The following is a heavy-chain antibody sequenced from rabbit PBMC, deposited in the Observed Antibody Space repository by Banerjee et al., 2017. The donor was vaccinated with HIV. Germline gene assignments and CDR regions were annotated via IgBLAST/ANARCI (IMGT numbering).Heavy chain of an antibody. J-gene: IGHJ4*01. CDR2: IYAGSSGGT. Sequence: QEQQEESGGDLVKPGASLTLTCTASGFDFSSNAMCWVRQAPGKGLEWIACIYAGSSGGTYYASWAKGRFTISKTSSTTVTLQMTSLTAADTATYFCARAQRDYISSYDGGSYATDFDLWGPGTLVTVS. CDR1: GFDFSSNA. D-gene: IGHD6-1*01. V-gene: IGHV1S45*01. CDR3: ARAQRDYISSYDGGSYATDFDL.